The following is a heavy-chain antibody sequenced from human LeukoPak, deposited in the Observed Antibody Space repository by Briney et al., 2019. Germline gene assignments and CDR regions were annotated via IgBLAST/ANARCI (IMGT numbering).Heavy chain of an antibody. J-gene: IGHJ6*03. Sequence: PETLSLTCAVPGAPTTSYYGSWIRQPPGKGLEWIGFVYHSGSTNYNPSLRSRVTISLDTSKNQFSLKLSSVTAADTAVYYCAREGGSGGNNYYYYMDVWGKGTTVTVSS. V-gene: IGHV4-59*01. CDR1: GAPTTSYY. CDR2: VYHSGST. CDR3: AREGGSGGNNYYYYMDV. D-gene: IGHD2-15*01.